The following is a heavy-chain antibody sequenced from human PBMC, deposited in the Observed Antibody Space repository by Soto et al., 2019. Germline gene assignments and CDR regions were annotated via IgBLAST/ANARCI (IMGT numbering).Heavy chain of an antibody. D-gene: IGHD3-9*01. CDR2: ITNSGKHT. Sequence: GGSLRLSCEASGFTFSTYAMSWVRQAPGKGLQWISTITNSGKHTYYADPVKGRFTISRDTSTNTLNLEMNNLRAEDTAVYYCAKNYDLFTGAFDCWGQGKLVTVSS. V-gene: IGHV3-23*05. CDR3: AKNYDLFTGAFDC. J-gene: IGHJ4*02. CDR1: GFTFSTYA.